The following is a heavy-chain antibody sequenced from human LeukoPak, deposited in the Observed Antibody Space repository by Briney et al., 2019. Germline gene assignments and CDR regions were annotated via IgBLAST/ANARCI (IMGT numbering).Heavy chain of an antibody. CDR3: AHRDSASWYWDPVWFDP. CDR1: GFSLSTSGVG. Sequence: SGPTLVKPTQTLTLTCTFSGFSLSTSGVGVGWICQPPGKALEWLALIYWNDDKRYSPSLKSRLTITKDTSKNQVVLTMTNMASVNTPTNSCAHRDSASWYWDPVWFDPWAQEPLVTVS. D-gene: IGHD6-13*01. V-gene: IGHV2-5*01. J-gene: IGHJ5*02. CDR2: IYWNDDK.